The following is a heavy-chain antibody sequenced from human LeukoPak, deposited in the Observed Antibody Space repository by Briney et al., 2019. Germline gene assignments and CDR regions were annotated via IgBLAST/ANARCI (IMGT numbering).Heavy chain of an antibody. D-gene: IGHD3-10*01. CDR1: GFTFSRHW. CDR2: IKQDGSEK. Sequence: GGSLRLSCAVSGFTFSRHWMSWVRQAPGKGLEWLANIKQDGSEKYYVDSVEDRFTISRDNAKNSLYLQMNSLRAEDTAVYYCARSYYGSGTSYGMDVWGQGTTVTVSS. J-gene: IGHJ6*02. CDR3: ARSYYGSGTSYGMDV. V-gene: IGHV3-7*01.